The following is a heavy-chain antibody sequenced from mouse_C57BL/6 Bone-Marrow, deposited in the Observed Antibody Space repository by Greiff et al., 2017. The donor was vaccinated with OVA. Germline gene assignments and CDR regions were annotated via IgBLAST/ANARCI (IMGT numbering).Heavy chain of an antibody. CDR2: IRSKSNNYAT. D-gene: IGHD2-1*01. CDR3: VGGGHYGNLRYFDV. CDR1: GFSFNTYA. Sequence: EVKLVESGGGLVQPKGSLKLSCAASGFSFNTYAMNWVRQAPGKGLEWVARIRSKSNNYATYYADSVKDRFTISRDDSESMLYLQMNNLKTEDTAMYYCVGGGHYGNLRYFDVWGTGTTVTVSS. J-gene: IGHJ1*03. V-gene: IGHV10-1*01.